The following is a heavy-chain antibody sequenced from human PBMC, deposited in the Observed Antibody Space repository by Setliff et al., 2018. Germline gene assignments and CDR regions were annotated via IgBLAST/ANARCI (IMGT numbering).Heavy chain of an antibody. CDR3: AREQWLDPPGYYYMDV. J-gene: IGHJ6*03. Sequence: SETLSLTCTVSGGSISSYYWSLIRQPAGKGLEWIGHIYIGGSANYNPSLKSRVTMSIDTSKNQFSLKLNSVTAADMAVYYCAREQWLDPPGYYYMDVWAKGTTVTVSS. V-gene: IGHV4-4*07. CDR2: IYIGGSA. CDR1: GGSISSYY. D-gene: IGHD6-19*01.